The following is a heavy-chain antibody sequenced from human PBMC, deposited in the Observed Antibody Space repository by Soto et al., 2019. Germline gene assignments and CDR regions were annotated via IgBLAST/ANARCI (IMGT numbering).Heavy chain of an antibody. CDR3: AEDLLLWFGESHFDY. Sequence: PGGSLRLSCAASGFTFTSCAMSWVRQAPGKGLEWVSSISGSGSGGSTYYADSVKGRFTISRDNFKDTLFLQMNSLRAEDTAVYYCAEDLLLWFGESHFDYWGQGTLVTVSS. J-gene: IGHJ4*02. V-gene: IGHV3-23*01. D-gene: IGHD3-10*01. CDR1: GFTFTSCA. CDR2: ISGSGSGGST.